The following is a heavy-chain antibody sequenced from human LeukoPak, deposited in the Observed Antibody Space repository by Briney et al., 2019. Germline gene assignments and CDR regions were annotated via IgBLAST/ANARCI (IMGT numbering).Heavy chain of an antibody. Sequence: ASAKVSCKASGYTFTSYDINWVRQATGQGLEWMGWMNSNSGNTGYAQKFQGRVIMTRNTSISTAYMELSSLRSEDTAVYYCARALRGVAVAGTSYYFDYWGQGTLVTVSS. D-gene: IGHD6-19*01. V-gene: IGHV1-8*01. CDR3: ARALRGVAVAGTSYYFDY. CDR1: GYTFTSYD. J-gene: IGHJ4*02. CDR2: MNSNSGNT.